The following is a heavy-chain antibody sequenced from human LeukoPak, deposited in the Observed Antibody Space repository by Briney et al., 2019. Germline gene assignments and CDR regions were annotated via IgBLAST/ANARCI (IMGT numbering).Heavy chain of an antibody. V-gene: IGHV4-4*07. CDR3: ARDSSLLWFGELNDY. Sequence: KASETLSLTCTVSGGSISSYYWSWIRQPAGKGLEWIGRIYTSGSTNYNPSLKSRVTMSVDTSKNQFSLKLSSVTAADTAVYYCARDSSLLWFGELNDYWGQGTLVTVSS. J-gene: IGHJ4*02. D-gene: IGHD3-10*01. CDR1: GGSISSYY. CDR2: IYTSGST.